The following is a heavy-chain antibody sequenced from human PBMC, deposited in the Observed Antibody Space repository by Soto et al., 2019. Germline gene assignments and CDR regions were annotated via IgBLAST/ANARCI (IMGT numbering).Heavy chain of an antibody. D-gene: IGHD4-17*01. Sequence: QVQLQESGPGLVKPSQTLSLTCTVSGGSISIGGYYWSWIRQHPGKSLEWIGYIYYSGSTYYNPSLKSRVTIAVDTSKNQFSLKLSSVTAADTAVYYCSRDDGDYGGYFDLWGRGTLVTVSS. V-gene: IGHV4-31*03. CDR2: IYYSGST. CDR1: GGSISIGGYY. CDR3: SRDDGDYGGYFDL. J-gene: IGHJ2*01.